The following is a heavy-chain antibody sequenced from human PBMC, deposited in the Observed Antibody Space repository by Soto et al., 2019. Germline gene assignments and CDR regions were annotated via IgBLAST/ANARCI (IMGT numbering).Heavy chain of an antibody. J-gene: IGHJ3*01. Sequence: QVQLQESGPGLVKPSQTLSLTCSVSGGSINRGGYYWSWIRQHPGKGLEWIGYIYYNGNPYYNPSLTSRVNISIDTSRNQFSLKLTSVTAADTAVYYCAREAPAASDAFDVWGQGTMVTVSS. CDR3: AREAPAASDAFDV. CDR1: GGSINRGGYY. D-gene: IGHD2-2*01. V-gene: IGHV4-31*03. CDR2: IYYNGNP.